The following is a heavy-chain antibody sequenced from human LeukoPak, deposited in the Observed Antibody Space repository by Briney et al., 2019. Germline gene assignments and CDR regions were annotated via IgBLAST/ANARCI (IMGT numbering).Heavy chain of an antibody. D-gene: IGHD3-9*01. V-gene: IGHV3-74*03. CDR2: VNREGTTT. Sequence: PGGSLRLSCAASGFTFNTYWMHWVRQAPGKGLVWVARVNREGTTTTYADSVKGRFTISRDNAKNTLYLQMNNLRAEDTVVYYCARDLDWILFDYWGQGTLVTVSS. J-gene: IGHJ4*02. CDR3: ARDLDWILFDY. CDR1: GFTFNTYW.